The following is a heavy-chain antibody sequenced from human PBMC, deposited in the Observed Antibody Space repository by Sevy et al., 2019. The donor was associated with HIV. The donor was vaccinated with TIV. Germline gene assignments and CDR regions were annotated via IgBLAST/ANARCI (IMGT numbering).Heavy chain of an antibody. V-gene: IGHV4-59*01. CDR3: AGESDEILPGSRGMDV. J-gene: IGHJ6*02. CDR1: GGSISSYY. CDR2: IYYSGST. Sequence: SETLSLTCTVSGGSISSYYWSWIRQPPGKRLEWIGYIYYSGSTNYNPSHKSRVTISVDTSKNQFSLKVRSVTAADTAVYYCAGESDEILPGSRGMDVWGQGTTVTVSS. D-gene: IGHD3-9*01.